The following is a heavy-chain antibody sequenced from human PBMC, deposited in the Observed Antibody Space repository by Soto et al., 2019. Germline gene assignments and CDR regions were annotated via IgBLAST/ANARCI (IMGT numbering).Heavy chain of an antibody. J-gene: IGHJ4*02. Sequence: EVQLLESGGGLVQPGGSLRLSCAASGFTFSSYAMRWVRQAPGKGLEWVSAVSGSGGSTYYADSVKGRFTISRDNSKNTRYRRTNSLSAADTAVYYGARRGPGTYFDYWGQGTLVTVSS. CDR1: GFTFSSYA. D-gene: IGHD6-13*01. V-gene: IGHV3-23*01. CDR2: VSGSGGST. CDR3: ARRGPGTYFDY.